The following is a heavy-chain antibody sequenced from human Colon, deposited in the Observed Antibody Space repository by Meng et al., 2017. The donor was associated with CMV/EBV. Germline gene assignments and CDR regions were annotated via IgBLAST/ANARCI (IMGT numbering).Heavy chain of an antibody. D-gene: IGHD1-26*01. Sequence: GGSLRLSCAASGLTFSSYWMHWVRQAPGKRLVWVSRINSDGSTTTYADSVEGRFTISRDNAKNTLYLQMNSLRAEDTALYYCAKDISPVGGATGYHGMDVWGQGTTVTVSS. CDR1: GLTFSSYW. J-gene: IGHJ6*02. CDR3: AKDISPVGGATGYHGMDV. CDR2: INSDGSTT. V-gene: IGHV3-74*01.